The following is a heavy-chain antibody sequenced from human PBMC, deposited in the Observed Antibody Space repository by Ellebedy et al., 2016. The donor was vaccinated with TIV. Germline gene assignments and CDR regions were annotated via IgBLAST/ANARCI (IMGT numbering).Heavy chain of an antibody. CDR1: GFTFSSYG. V-gene: IGHV3-23*01. J-gene: IGHJ4*02. Sequence: PGGSLRLSCAASGFTFSSYGMHWVRQAPGKGLEWVSGIVGSGSQKYADSVKGRFTISRDNSKRTVDLQMNSPRAEDTAIYFCAKDRTSGDGYWVFDNWGQGTLVSVSS. D-gene: IGHD5-18*01. CDR3: AKDRTSGDGYWVFDN. CDR2: IVGSGS.